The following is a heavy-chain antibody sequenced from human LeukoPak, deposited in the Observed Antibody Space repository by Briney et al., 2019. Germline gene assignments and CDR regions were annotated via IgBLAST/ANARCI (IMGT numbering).Heavy chain of an antibody. CDR1: GFNFNSYS. D-gene: IGHD6-19*01. J-gene: IGHJ6*03. CDR3: ARRIAVAPPDEDYYYYYMDV. Sequence: GGSLRLSCAASGFNFNSYSLTWVRQAPGKGLEWLAYIPASGSTTFSADSVKGRFTISRDNAKNSVYLQMNSLRAEDTAVYFCARRIAVAPPDEDYYYYYMDVWGKGTTVTVSS. V-gene: IGHV3-48*04. CDR2: IPASGSTT.